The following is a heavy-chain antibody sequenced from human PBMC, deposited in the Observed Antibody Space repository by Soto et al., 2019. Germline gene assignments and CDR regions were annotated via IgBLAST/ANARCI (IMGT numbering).Heavy chain of an antibody. Sequence: GESLSLSCSASGFPFSGSGIHWVRQASGKGLEWVGRIRSKANNYATGYAASVKGRFTISRDDSKNTAYLQMNSLKSEDTAVYYCSRRVGWGQGSLVTVSA. CDR3: SRRVG. J-gene: IGHJ4*02. V-gene: IGHV3-73*01. CDR1: GFPFSGSG. CDR2: IRSKANNYAT. D-gene: IGHD2-15*01.